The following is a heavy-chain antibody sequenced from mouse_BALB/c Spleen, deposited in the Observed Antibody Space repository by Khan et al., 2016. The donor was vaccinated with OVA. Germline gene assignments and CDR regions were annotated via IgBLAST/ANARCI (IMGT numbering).Heavy chain of an antibody. CDR1: GYTFTSYT. CDR2: INPSSGYT. CDR3: ARKSTRASY. J-gene: IGHJ2*01. Sequence: VQLQESGAELVKPGASVKMSCKASGYTFTSYTMHWVKQRPGQGLEWIGYINPSSGYTKYNQKFKDKATLTADKSSRTAYMQLSSLTSEDSSVYYCARKSTRASYWGQGTTLTGSS. D-gene: IGHD3-1*01. V-gene: IGHV1-4*01.